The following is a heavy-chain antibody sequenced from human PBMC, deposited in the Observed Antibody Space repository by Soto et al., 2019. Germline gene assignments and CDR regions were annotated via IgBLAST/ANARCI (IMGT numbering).Heavy chain of an antibody. V-gene: IGHV3-11*01. CDR2: ISNSGRIT. CDR1: GFIFSDYY. J-gene: IGHJ4*02. Sequence: QVHLEESGGGLVKPGGSLRLSCTASGFIFSDYYMSWIRQAPGKGLEWVSDISNSGRITHQADSVEGRFTISRDNAKDSLYLQMNSVRPEDSAIYYCARDHGGGGLTLEYWGQGTLVTVSS. D-gene: IGHD3-16*01. CDR3: ARDHGGGGLTLEY.